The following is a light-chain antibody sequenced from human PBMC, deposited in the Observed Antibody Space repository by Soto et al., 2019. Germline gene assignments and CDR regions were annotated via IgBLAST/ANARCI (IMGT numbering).Light chain of an antibody. CDR1: QGIYSH. Sequence: DIQLTQSPSFLSASVGDRVTITCRASQGIYSHLAWYQQKPGKAPKLLIYAASTLQSGVPSRLSGSRSGTDFTLTVSSLQPDDFATYYCQHHNSYPLTFGGGTKVEIK. CDR2: AAS. CDR3: QHHNSYPLT. J-gene: IGKJ4*01. V-gene: IGKV1-9*01.